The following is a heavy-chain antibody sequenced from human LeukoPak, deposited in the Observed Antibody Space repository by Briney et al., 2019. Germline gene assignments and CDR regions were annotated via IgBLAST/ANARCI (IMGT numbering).Heavy chain of an antibody. CDR3: ARRYSSSSFNWFDP. J-gene: IGHJ5*02. CDR2: INHSGST. CDR1: GGSFSGYY. Sequence: PSETLSLTCAVYGGSFSGYYWSWIRQPPGKGLEWIGEINHSGSTNYNPSLKSRVTISVDTSKNQFSLKLSSMTAADTAVYYCARRYSSSSFNWFDPWGQGTLVTVSS. D-gene: IGHD6-6*01. V-gene: IGHV4-34*01.